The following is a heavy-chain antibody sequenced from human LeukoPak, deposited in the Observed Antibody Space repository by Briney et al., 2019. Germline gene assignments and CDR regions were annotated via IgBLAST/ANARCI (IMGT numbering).Heavy chain of an antibody. Sequence: SETLSLTCTVSGGSISSSYYWGWIRQPPGKGLEWIGSIYYSGSTYYNPSLKSRVTISVDTSKNQFSLKLSSVTAADTAVYYCARGFRKSISAPRRPYFDYWGQGTLVTVSS. J-gene: IGHJ4*02. CDR1: GGSISSSYY. CDR3: ARGFRKSISAPRRPYFDY. V-gene: IGHV4-39*07. D-gene: IGHD2-2*02. CDR2: IYYSGST.